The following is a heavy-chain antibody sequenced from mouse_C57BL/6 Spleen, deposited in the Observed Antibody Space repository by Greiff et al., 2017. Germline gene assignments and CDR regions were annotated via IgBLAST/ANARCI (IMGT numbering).Heavy chain of an antibody. V-gene: IGHV1-26*01. Sequence: VQLQQSGPELVKPGASVKISCKASGYTFTDYYMNWVKQSHGKSLEWIGDINPNNGGTSYNQKFKGKATLTVDKSSSTAYMELRSLTSEDSAVYYCASRLGLYAMDYWGQGTSVTVSS. CDR1: GYTFTDYY. CDR3: ASRLGLYAMDY. J-gene: IGHJ4*01. D-gene: IGHD4-1*01. CDR2: INPNNGGT.